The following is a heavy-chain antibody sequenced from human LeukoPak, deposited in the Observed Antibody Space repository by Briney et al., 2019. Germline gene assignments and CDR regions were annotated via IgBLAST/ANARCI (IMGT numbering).Heavy chain of an antibody. CDR1: GLTFSSYW. D-gene: IGHD3-10*01. V-gene: IGHV3-74*01. J-gene: IGHJ4*02. CDR3: ARGAYYYGSGSYPPDY. CDR2: INSDGSST. Sequence: GGSLRLSCAASGLTFSSYWMHWVRQAPGKGLVWVSRINSDGSSTSYADSVKGRFTISRDNTKNTLYLQMNSLRAEDTAVYYCARGAYYYGSGSYPPDYWGQGTLVTASS.